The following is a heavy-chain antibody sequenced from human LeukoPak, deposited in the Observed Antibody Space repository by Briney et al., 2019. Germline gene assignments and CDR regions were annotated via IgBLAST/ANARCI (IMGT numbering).Heavy chain of an antibody. CDR2: INHSGSA. D-gene: IGHD3-22*01. J-gene: IGHJ3*02. V-gene: IGHV4-34*01. CDR1: GGSFSSYY. Sequence: PSETLSLTCAVYGGSFSSYYWSWIRQPPGKGLEWIGEINHSGSANYNPSLKSRVTISVDTSKNQFSLKLSSVTAADTAVYYCATTLYYYDSSGSNAFDIWGQGTMVTVSS. CDR3: ATTLYYYDSSGSNAFDI.